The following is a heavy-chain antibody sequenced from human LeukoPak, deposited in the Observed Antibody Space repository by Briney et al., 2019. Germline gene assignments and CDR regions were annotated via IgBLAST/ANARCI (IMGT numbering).Heavy chain of an antibody. Sequence: ASVKVSCKASGYTFTSYYMHWVRQASGQGLEWMGIINPSGGSTSYAQKSQGRVTMTRDTSTSTVYMELSSLRSEDTAVYYCARDSGYDSSGYLRECPDYWGQGTLVTVSS. CDR3: ARDSGYDSSGYLRECPDY. CDR2: INPSGGST. D-gene: IGHD3-22*01. CDR1: GYTFTSYY. J-gene: IGHJ4*02. V-gene: IGHV1-46*01.